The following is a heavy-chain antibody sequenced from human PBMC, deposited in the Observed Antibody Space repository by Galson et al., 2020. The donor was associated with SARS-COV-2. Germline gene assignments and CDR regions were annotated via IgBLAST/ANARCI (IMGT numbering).Heavy chain of an antibody. CDR1: GFTFSSYS. Sequence: GGSLRLSCAASGFTFSSYSMNWVHQAPGKGLEWVSSISSSSYIYYADSVKGRFTISRDNAKNSLYLQMNSLRAEDTAVYYCARAHNRDIVVVPAAIPYYCYYMDVWGKGTTVTVSS. CDR2: ISSSSYI. J-gene: IGHJ6*03. D-gene: IGHD2-2*01. CDR3: ARAHNRDIVVVPAAIPYYCYYMDV. V-gene: IGHV3-21*01.